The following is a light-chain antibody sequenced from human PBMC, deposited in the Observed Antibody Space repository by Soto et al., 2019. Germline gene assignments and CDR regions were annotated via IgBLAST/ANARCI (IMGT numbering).Light chain of an antibody. V-gene: IGKV3-15*01. Sequence: EVVMTQSPATLSVSPGERATVYCRASQSLNFNLAWYQQKPGQAPRLLILGASERVTGIPARFSGSGSGTDFTLTINRLEPEDFAVYYCQQYDSSPRTFGQGTKVDIK. CDR3: QQYDSSPRT. J-gene: IGKJ1*01. CDR2: GAS. CDR1: QSLNFN.